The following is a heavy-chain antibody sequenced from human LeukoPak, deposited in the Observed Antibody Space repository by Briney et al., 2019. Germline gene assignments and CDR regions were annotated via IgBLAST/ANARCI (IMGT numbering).Heavy chain of an antibody. CDR3: ANEYQYYYDSSGYSYPFDGGY. Sequence: GGSLTLSCPASGFTFSSYAMHWLRQAPAKGLEGVAVISYDGSNKYYADSVKGRFTISRDNSKNTLYLQMNSLRAEDTAVYYCANEYQYYYDSSGYSYPFDGGYWGQGTLVTVSS. V-gene: IGHV3-30-3*02. J-gene: IGHJ4*02. CDR1: GFTFSSYA. CDR2: ISYDGSNK. D-gene: IGHD3-22*01.